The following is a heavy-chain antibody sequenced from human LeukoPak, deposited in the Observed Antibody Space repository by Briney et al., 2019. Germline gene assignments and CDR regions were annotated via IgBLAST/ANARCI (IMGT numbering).Heavy chain of an antibody. CDR1: GFTVSSNY. J-gene: IGHJ3*02. D-gene: IGHD1-26*01. CDR2: IYSGGST. Sequence: GGSLRLSCAASGFTVSSNYMSWVRQAPGKGLEWVSVIYSGGSTYYADSVKGRFTISRDNSKNTLYLQMNSLRAEDTAVYYCARGWYSGSYYNSACDIWGQGTMVTVSS. CDR3: ARGWYSGSYYNSACDI. V-gene: IGHV3-53*01.